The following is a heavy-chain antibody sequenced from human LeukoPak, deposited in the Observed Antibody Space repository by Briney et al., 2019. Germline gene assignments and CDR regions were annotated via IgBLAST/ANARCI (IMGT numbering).Heavy chain of an antibody. D-gene: IGHD3-10*01. J-gene: IGHJ6*04. CDR1: GGTFSSYA. CDR3: ATSMGNVLLWFGEFLYYGMDV. V-gene: IGHV1-69*06. Sequence: ASVKVSCKASGGTFSSYAISWVRQAPGQGLKWMGGIIPIFGTANYAQKFQGRVTITADKSTSTAYMELSSLRSEDTAVYYCATSMGNVLLWFGEFLYYGMDVWGKGTTVTVSS. CDR2: IIPIFGTA.